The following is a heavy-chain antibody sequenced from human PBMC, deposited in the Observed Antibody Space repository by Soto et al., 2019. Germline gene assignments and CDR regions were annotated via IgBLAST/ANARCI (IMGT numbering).Heavy chain of an antibody. CDR2: IYYSGST. D-gene: IGHD5-18*01. V-gene: IGHV4-30-4*01. J-gene: IGHJ4*02. Sequence: PSATLSLTCPVSGGSISSGDYYWSWIRQPPGKGLEWIGYIYYSGSTYYNPSLKSRVTISVDTSKSQFSLKLSSVTAADTAVYYCARGGRGYSYGIDYWGRGTLVTVSS. CDR3: ARGGRGYSYGIDY. CDR1: GGSISSGDYY.